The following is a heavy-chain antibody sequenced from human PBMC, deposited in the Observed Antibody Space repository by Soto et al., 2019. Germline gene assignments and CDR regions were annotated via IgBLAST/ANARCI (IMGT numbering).Heavy chain of an antibody. D-gene: IGHD4-17*01. CDR2: FDPDEAET. Sequence: GASVNVSCKVSGYTLNEVAMHWVRQAPGKGLEWLGGFDPDEAETIYAQHFQGRVTMTEDTSTDTVYMELSSLRSEDTALYFCTTYHGDYNFDHWGQGTLVTVSS. J-gene: IGHJ5*02. CDR3: TTYHGDYNFDH. V-gene: IGHV1-24*01. CDR1: GYTLNEVA.